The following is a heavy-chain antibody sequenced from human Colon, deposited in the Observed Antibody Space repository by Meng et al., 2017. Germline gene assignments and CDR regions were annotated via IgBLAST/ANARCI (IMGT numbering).Heavy chain of an antibody. D-gene: IGHD3-22*01. CDR1: GFTFSNYA. V-gene: IGHV3-23*01. J-gene: IGHJ4*02. Sequence: GESLKISCAASGFTFSNYAMNWVRQAPGKGLEWVSSISGTGDSTYYADSVKGRFTISRDNSKNKLSLQMNSLRGEDPAVYYCAKDPADKYDSSGYRHFDYWGQGTLVTVSS. CDR3: AKDPADKYDSSGYRHFDY. CDR2: ISGTGDST.